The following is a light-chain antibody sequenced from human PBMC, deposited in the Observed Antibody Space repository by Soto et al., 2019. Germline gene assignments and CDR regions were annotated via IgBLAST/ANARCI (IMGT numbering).Light chain of an antibody. J-gene: IGLJ1*01. Sequence: QSALTQPASVSGSPGQSITISCTGTISDVGDYNYVSWFQQHPGKAPKLMIYDVSNRPSGVSNRFSGSKSGNTASLTISGLQAEDEADYYCSSYASSSTLDVFGTGTKLTVL. V-gene: IGLV2-14*03. CDR1: ISDVGDYNY. CDR2: DVS. CDR3: SSYASSSTLDV.